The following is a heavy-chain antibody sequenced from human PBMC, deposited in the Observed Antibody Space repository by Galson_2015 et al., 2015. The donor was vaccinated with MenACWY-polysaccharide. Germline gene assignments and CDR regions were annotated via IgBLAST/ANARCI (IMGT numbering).Heavy chain of an antibody. CDR1: GFTFSSYW. CDR2: INSDGSST. Sequence: SLRLSCAASGFTFSSYWMHWVRQAPGKGLVWVSRINSDGSSTSYADSVKGRFTISRDNAKNTLYLQMNSLRAEDTAVYYRARDRIAARRLASVGWFDPWGQGTLVTVSS. D-gene: IGHD6-6*01. CDR3: ARDRIAARRLASVGWFDP. J-gene: IGHJ5*02. V-gene: IGHV3-74*01.